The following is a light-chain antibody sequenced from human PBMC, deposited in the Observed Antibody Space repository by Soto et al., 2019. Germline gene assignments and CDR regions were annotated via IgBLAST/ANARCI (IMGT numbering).Light chain of an antibody. J-gene: IGKJ1*01. Sequence: DIQMTQSPSTLSASVGDRVTITCRASQSIRTWLAWYQHKPGKAPKFLIYDASTVESGVPSRFSGSGSGTEFTLTISSLQPDDFATYYCQQYNSYSWTFGQGTKVDIK. CDR2: DAS. CDR1: QSIRTW. CDR3: QQYNSYSWT. V-gene: IGKV1-5*01.